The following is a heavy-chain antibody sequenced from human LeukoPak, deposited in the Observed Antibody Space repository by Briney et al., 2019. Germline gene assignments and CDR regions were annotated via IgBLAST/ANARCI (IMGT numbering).Heavy chain of an antibody. D-gene: IGHD5-12*01. J-gene: IGHJ4*02. CDR2: IRYDGSSK. CDR1: GFTFSSYG. Sequence: PGGSLRLSCAASGFTFSSYGMHWVRQTPGKGLEWVAVIRYDGSSKYYADSVKGRFTISRDNSKNTLYLQMNSLRAEDTAVYYCARDRSGYDQGNLDYWGQGTLVTVSS. V-gene: IGHV3-33*01. CDR3: ARDRSGYDQGNLDY.